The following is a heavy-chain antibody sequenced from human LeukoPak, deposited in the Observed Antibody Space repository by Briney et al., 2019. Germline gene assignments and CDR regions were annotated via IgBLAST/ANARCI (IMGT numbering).Heavy chain of an antibody. V-gene: IGHV4-4*07. D-gene: IGHD3-3*01. CDR1: GGSISSYY. J-gene: IGHJ4*02. Sequence: SETLSLTCTVSGGSISSYYWSWIRQPAGKGLEWIGRIYTSGSTNYNPSLKSRVTMSVDTSKNQFSLKLSSVTAADTAVYYCARDLQRTIFGVVYLDYWGQGTLVTVSS. CDR2: IYTSGST. CDR3: ARDLQRTIFGVVYLDY.